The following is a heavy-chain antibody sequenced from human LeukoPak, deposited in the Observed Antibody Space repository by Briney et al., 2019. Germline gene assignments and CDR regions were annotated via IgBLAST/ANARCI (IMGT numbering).Heavy chain of an antibody. V-gene: IGHV3-11*01. CDR2: ISSSGSTI. CDR1: GFTVSSNY. Sequence: GGSLRLSCAASGFTVSSNYMSWVRQAPGKGLEWVSYISSSGSTIYYADSVKGRFTISRDNAKNSLYLQMNSLRAEDTAVYYCASSSGPYGAFDIWGQGTMVTVSS. CDR3: ASSSGPYGAFDI. J-gene: IGHJ3*02. D-gene: IGHD3-22*01.